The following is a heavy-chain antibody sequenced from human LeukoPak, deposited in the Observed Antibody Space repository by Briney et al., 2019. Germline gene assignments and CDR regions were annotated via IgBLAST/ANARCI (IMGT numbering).Heavy chain of an antibody. CDR1: GCSISSSNW. Sequence: SETLSLTCAVSGCSISSSNWWCWVRQPPGKGLEWVGEIYHSGSTNYNPSLKSRVTISVDKSKNQFSLKLSSVTAADTAVYYCARAVLLWFGEPETMDVWGKGTTVTVSS. J-gene: IGHJ6*04. CDR3: ARAVLLWFGEPETMDV. CDR2: IYHSGST. V-gene: IGHV4-4*02. D-gene: IGHD3-10*01.